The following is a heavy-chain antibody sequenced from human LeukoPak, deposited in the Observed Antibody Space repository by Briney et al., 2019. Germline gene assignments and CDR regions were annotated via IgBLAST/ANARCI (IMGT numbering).Heavy chain of an antibody. J-gene: IGHJ4*02. D-gene: IGHD3-10*01. V-gene: IGHV3-48*01. CDR1: GFSFSRHA. CDR2: ISGGSHII. Sequence: GGSLRLSCAASGFSFSRHAMNWVRQAPGKGLEWISHISGGSHIIEYADSVRGRFTISRDNGRGSLYLQMNSLRVEDTAVYYCARYGSGRNYIDPFDFWGQGTLVAVSS. CDR3: ARYGSGRNYIDPFDF.